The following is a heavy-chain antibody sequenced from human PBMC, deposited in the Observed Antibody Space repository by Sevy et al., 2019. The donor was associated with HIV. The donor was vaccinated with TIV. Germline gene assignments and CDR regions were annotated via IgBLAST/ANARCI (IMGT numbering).Heavy chain of an antibody. CDR1: GFTFSTYG. V-gene: IGHV3-30*02. CDR2: IRFDGTIK. D-gene: IGHD3-22*01. J-gene: IGHJ4*02. CDR3: AREAYYYDSSGYYYERYFDY. Sequence: GGSLRLSCAASGFTFSTYGMHWVRQAPGKGLEWVAFIRFDGTIKYYTDSVKGRLTISRDNSKNTLYLQMNSLRAEDTAVYYCAREAYYYDSSGYYYERYFDYWGQGTLVTVSS.